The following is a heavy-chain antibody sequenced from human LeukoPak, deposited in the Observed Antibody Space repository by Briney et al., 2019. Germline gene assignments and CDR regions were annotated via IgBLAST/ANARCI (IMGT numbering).Heavy chain of an antibody. CDR1: GFSFISYG. V-gene: IGHV3-30*18. D-gene: IGHD4-17*01. CDR2: ISDDGRNK. J-gene: IGHJ4*02. CDR3: AKRPSDYGDYVTYFDY. Sequence: GGSLRLSCAASGFSFISYGMPWVRQAPGKGLEGVGVISDDGRNKKYADSVKGRFTISRDNSKDTLYLQMNSLRDEDTAVYYCAKRPSDYGDYVTYFDYWGQGTLVTVSS.